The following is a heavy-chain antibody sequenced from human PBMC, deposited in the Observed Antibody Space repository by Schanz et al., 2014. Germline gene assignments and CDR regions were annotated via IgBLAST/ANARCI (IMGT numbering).Heavy chain of an antibody. CDR3: ARDLDWTHDL. CDR1: GGTFGRDT. Sequence: QVQLVQSGAEVKKPGSSVKVSCTGSGGTFGRDTISWVRQAPGQGLEWMGGIAPIFDRVIYAQKFQGRVTITADKSTTTAYMELSSLTSVDTAMHDCARDLDWTHDLGGQGTLVTVSS. V-gene: IGHV1-69*08. CDR2: IAPIFDRV. J-gene: IGHJ5*02. D-gene: IGHD1-1*01.